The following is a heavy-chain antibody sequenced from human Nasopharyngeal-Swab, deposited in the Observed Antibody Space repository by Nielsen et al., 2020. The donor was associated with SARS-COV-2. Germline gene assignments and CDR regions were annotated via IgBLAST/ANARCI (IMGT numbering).Heavy chain of an antibody. CDR2: IYYSGST. J-gene: IGHJ4*02. D-gene: IGHD6-13*01. V-gene: IGHV4-39*07. CDR3: AREGRGIAAPGLDY. Sequence: SETLSLTCSVSGGSISSSSYYWGWIRQPPGKGLEWIGSIYYSGSTYYNPSLKSRVTISIDTSKNHFSLKLSSVTAADTAVYYCAREGRGIAAPGLDYWGQGTLGTVSS. CDR1: GGSISSSSYY.